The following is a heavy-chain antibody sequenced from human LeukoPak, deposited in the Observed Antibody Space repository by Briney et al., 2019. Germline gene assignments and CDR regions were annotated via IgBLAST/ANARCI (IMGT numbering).Heavy chain of an antibody. D-gene: IGHD2-15*01. V-gene: IGHV3-43*02. CDR2: INEDGGKT. J-gene: IGHJ3*02. CDR1: GFSFDDYP. Sequence: GVSLRLSCAASGFSFDDYPMHWVRQAPGKGLEWVSLINEDGGKTFYADSVRGRFTISRDNSKNSLYLQMNSLRTEDTALYYCAKEIDTLGTNAFDIWGQETIVTVSS. CDR3: AKEIDTLGTNAFDI.